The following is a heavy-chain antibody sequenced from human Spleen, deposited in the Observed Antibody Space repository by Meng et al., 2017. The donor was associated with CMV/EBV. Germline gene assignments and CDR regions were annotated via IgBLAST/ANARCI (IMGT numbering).Heavy chain of an antibody. CDR1: GGSFSGYY. D-gene: IGHD3-16*01. CDR3: ARDSGRLGELPFDP. J-gene: IGHJ5*02. Sequence: CAVYGGSFSGYYWSWIRQPPGKGLEWIGEINHSGSTNYNPSLKSRVTISVDTSKNQFSLKLSSVTAADTAVYYCARDSGRLGELPFDPWGQGTLVTVSS. V-gene: IGHV4-34*01. CDR2: INHSGST.